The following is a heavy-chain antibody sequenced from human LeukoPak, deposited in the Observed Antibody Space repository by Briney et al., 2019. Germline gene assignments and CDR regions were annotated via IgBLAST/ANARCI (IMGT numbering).Heavy chain of an antibody. V-gene: IGHV4-59*11. CDR1: GGSLSSHY. CDR3: AREPYYYMDV. J-gene: IGHJ6*03. Sequence: PSETLSLTCTVSGGSLSSHYWSWIRQPPGKGLEWIGYIYYSGSTNYNPSLKSRVTISVDTSKNQFSLKLSSVTAADTAVYYCAREPYYYMDVWGKGTTVTVSS. CDR2: IYYSGST.